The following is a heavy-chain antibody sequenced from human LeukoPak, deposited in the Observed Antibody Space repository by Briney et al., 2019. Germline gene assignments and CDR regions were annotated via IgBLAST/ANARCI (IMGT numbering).Heavy chain of an antibody. CDR2: IYHSGST. Sequence: PSQTLSLTCAVSGGCISSGGYSWSWIRQPPGKGLEWIGYIYHSGSTYYNPSLKSRVTISVDRSKNQFSLKLSSVTAADTAVYYCARGGYCSGGSCYQKYGMDVWGQGTTVTVSS. CDR1: GGCISSGGYS. V-gene: IGHV4-30-2*01. CDR3: ARGGYCSGGSCYQKYGMDV. D-gene: IGHD2-15*01. J-gene: IGHJ6*02.